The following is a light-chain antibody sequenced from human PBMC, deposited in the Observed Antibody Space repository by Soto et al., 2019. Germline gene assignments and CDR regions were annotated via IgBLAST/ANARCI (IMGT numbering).Light chain of an antibody. CDR3: QQYDHYPLT. CDR1: QSISGC. V-gene: IGKV1-5*01. J-gene: IGKJ4*01. Sequence: DIQMTRSPSTLSASVGDRVTITCRASQSISGCLAWYQQKPGKAPKFLIYDVSTLESGVPSRFSGSGSGTEFTLMITGLQPDDFATYYCQQYDHYPLTFGGGTRVDIK. CDR2: DVS.